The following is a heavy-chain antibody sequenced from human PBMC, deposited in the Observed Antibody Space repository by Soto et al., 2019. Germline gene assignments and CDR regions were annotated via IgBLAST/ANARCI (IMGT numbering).Heavy chain of an antibody. CDR1: GFSISRSA. V-gene: IGHV3-30*04. CDR3: ARDLQAGTDNGHLFAP. Sequence: QVQLVESGGGVVQPGRSLRLSCAASGFSISRSAMHWVRQAPGKGLEWVAVIAYDGSNRWYADSAKGRFTISRDNSKKPVDLQMSRLRGEDPACYFWARDLQAGTDNGHLFAPWGQGTLVTVSS. J-gene: IGHJ5*02. D-gene: IGHD1-1*01. CDR2: IAYDGSNR.